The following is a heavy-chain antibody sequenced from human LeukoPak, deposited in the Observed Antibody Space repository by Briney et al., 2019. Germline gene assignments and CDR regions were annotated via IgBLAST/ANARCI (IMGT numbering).Heavy chain of an antibody. D-gene: IGHD3-10*01. CDR1: GYTFTDYY. V-gene: IGHV1-2*02. J-gene: IGHJ4*02. CDR2: ISPNSGDT. Sequence: ASVKVSCKASGYTFTDYYIHWVRQAPGQGLEWMGWISPNSGDTNFAQKFQDRVTMTRDTSISTAYMELSRLRSDDTAVYYCARDLYITMVRGDDDYWGQGTLVTVSS. CDR3: ARDLYITMVRGDDDY.